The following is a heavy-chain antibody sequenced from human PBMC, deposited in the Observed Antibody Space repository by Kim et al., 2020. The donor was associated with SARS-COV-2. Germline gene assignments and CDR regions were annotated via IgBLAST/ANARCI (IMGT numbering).Heavy chain of an antibody. J-gene: IGHJ6*02. CDR3: ARDRREYSSSGGHCNYDYGIDV. Sequence: GGSLRLSCAASGFTFSTYSMDWVRQAPGKGLEWVSSISSSSSNIYYGDSVKGRFTISRDNAKNSLYLQMNSLRAEDTAVYYCARDRREYSSSGGHCNYDYGIDVWGQGTTVTVSS. CDR2: ISSSSSNI. D-gene: IGHD6-13*01. CDR1: GFTFSTYS. V-gene: IGHV3-21*01.